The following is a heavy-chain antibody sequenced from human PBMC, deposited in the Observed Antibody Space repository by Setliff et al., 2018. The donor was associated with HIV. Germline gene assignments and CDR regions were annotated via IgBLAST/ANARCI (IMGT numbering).Heavy chain of an antibody. Sequence: KPSETLSLTCAIYGASFSGYCWSWIRQPPGKGLEWIGEINDSGSTNYNPSLKSRVTMSGDTSKNQFSLKLSSVTAADTAVYYCARDSELGLNYHYGMDVWGQGTTVTVSS. V-gene: IGHV4-34*10. CDR2: INDSGST. CDR1: GASFSGYC. J-gene: IGHJ6*02. CDR3: ARDSELGLNYHYGMDV. D-gene: IGHD1-26*01.